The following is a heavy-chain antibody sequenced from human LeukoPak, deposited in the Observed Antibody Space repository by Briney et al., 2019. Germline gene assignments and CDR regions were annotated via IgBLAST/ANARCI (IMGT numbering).Heavy chain of an antibody. D-gene: IGHD6-13*01. CDR3: ARAGGAGTIYYYGMDV. CDR2: MLSDGRDE. J-gene: IGHJ6*02. CDR1: GFPFSNYA. V-gene: IGHV3-33*01. Sequence: GRPLRLSCAASGFPFSNYAMHWPPQAPGKGVEGVAVMLSDGRDEDYVDAVKGRFTISRDNSKNTVYLEMNSLRAEDTAVYYCARAGGAGTIYYYGMDVWGQGTTVTVSS.